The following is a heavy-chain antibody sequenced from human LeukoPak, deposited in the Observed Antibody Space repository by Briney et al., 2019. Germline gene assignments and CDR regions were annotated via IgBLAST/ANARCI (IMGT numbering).Heavy chain of an antibody. CDR2: VNRDGSEA. J-gene: IGHJ6*02. CDR1: GFALSSHW. CDR3: AKVKAGLRRLYYYYGMDV. V-gene: IGHV3-7*01. D-gene: IGHD5-12*01. Sequence: GGSLRLSCAASGFALSSHWMTWVRQVPGRGPEWVANVNRDGSEAYYLDSVKGRFTISKDNAKNSLYLQMNSLRAEDTAVYYCAKVKAGLRRLYYYYGMDVWGQGTTVTVSS.